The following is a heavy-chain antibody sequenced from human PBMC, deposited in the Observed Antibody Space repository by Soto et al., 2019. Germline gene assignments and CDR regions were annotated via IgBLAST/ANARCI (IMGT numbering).Heavy chain of an antibody. V-gene: IGHV3-7*03. J-gene: IGHJ6*02. D-gene: IGHD3-10*01. CDR1: GFTVSSDW. CDR3: ARGRSDGRDV. Sequence: EVQLVESGGGLVQPGGSLRLSCAASGFTVSSDWMTWVRQAPGKGLEWVANIKEDGSEKYYVDSVKGRFTISRDDAKNSLYLQMNSLRVEDTAVFYCARGRSDGRDVWGQGTTVTVSS. CDR2: IKEDGSEK.